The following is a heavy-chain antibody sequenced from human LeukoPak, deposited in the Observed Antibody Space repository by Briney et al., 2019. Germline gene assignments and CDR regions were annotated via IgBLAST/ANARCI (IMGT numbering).Heavy chain of an antibody. V-gene: IGHV4-39*07. J-gene: IGHJ3*02. CDR2: INHSGST. CDR3: ARARGGRDAFDI. CDR1: GGSFSSSSYY. D-gene: IGHD2-15*01. Sequence: SDTQSLTCTVSGGSFSSSSYYWGWIRQPPGKGLEWIGEINHSGSTNYNPSLKSRVTISVDTSKNQFSLRLSSVTAADTAVYYCARARGGRDAFDIWGQGTMVTVSS.